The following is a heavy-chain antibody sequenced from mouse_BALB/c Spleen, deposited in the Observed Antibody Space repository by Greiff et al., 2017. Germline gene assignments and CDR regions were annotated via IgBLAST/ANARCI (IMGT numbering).Heavy chain of an antibody. CDR3: TRAKTYFDY. Sequence: VQLQQSGAELVKPGASVKLSCKASGYTFTSYYMYWVKQRPGQGLEWIGGINPSNGGTNFNEKFKSKATLTVDKSSSTAYMQLSSLTSEDSAVYYCTRAKTYFDYWGQGTTLTVSS. CDR2: INPSNGGT. J-gene: IGHJ2*01. CDR1: GYTFTSYY. V-gene: IGHV1S81*02.